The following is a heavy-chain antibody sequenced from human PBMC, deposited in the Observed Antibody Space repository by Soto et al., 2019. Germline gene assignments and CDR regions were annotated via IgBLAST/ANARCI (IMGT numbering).Heavy chain of an antibody. CDR1: GGTFSSYT. V-gene: IGHV1-69*02. CDR3: ASDYGAGASYYYYYMDV. J-gene: IGHJ6*03. D-gene: IGHD4-17*01. Sequence: QVQLVQSGAEVQKPGSSVKVSCKASGGTFSSYTISWVRQAPGQGLEWMGRIIPILGIANYAQKFQGRVTITADKSTSTAYMELSSLRSEDTAVYYCASDYGAGASYYYYYMDVWGKGTTVTVSS. CDR2: IIPILGIA.